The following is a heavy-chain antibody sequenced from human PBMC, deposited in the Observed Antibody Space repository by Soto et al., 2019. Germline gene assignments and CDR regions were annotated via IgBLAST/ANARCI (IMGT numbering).Heavy chain of an antibody. Sequence: QVQLVESGGGVVQPGRSLRLSCAASGFTFSSYGMHWVRQAPGKGLEWVAVIWYDGSNKYYAASVKGRFTISRDHSKNMLYLKMNSRSAEHTAVYYCARDCAGYSSGWYQRGGFDYGGQGTLFTVSS. CDR3: ARDCAGYSSGWYQRGGFDY. J-gene: IGHJ4*02. V-gene: IGHV3-33*01. D-gene: IGHD6-19*01. CDR1: GFTFSSYG. CDR2: IWYDGSNK.